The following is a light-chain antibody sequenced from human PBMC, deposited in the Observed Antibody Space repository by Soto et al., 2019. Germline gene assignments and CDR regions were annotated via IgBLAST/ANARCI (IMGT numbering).Light chain of an antibody. CDR2: AAS. Sequence: AAVGVTVKKYCRAGQSVTKYLNWYQQKPGEAPKLLIYAASSLHSGVPSRFIVSGSGTDSTLIITILLPEDIATYYCQHTYSLPRAFGQGTKVDIK. CDR3: QHTYSLPRA. J-gene: IGKJ1*01. CDR1: QSVTKY. V-gene: IGKV1-39*01.